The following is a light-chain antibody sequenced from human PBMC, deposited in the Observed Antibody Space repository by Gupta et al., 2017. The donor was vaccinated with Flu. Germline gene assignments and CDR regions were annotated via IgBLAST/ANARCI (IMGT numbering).Light chain of an antibody. CDR1: SSDVGGYNY. V-gene: IGLV2-14*01. J-gene: IGLJ2*01. CDR2: EVS. CDR3: SSYTSSSTQVV. Sequence: RAITISCTGTSSDVGGYNYVSWYQQHPGKAPKLMIYEVSNRPSGVSNRFSGSKSGNTASLTISGLQAEDEADYYCSSYTSSSTQVVFGGGTKLTVL.